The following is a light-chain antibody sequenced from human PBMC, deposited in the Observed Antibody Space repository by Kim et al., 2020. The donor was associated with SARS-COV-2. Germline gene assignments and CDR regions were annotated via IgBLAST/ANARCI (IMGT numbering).Light chain of an antibody. CDR1: QDIRNN. CDR3: LQHNSYPIT. V-gene: IGKV1-17*01. Sequence: ASGGDRVTITCRASQDIRNNLGWYQQSPGRAPKRLIYGASSLQSGVPSRFSGSGSGTEFTLTIHSLQPEDFATYFCLQHNSYPITFGQGTRLEIK. J-gene: IGKJ5*01. CDR2: GAS.